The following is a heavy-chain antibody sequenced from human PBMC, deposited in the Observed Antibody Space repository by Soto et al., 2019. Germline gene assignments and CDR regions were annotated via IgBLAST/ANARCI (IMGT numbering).Heavy chain of an antibody. CDR1: GYTFTSYY. J-gene: IGHJ6*02. CDR2: INPSGGST. Sequence: ASVKVSCKASGYTFTSYYMHWVRQAPGQGLEWMGIINPSGGSTSYAQKFQGRVTMTRDTSTSTVYMELSSLRSEDTAVYYCAREPPVVSSYGTPGGYYYYGMDVWGQGTTVTVSS. CDR3: AREPPVVSSYGTPGGYYYYGMDV. V-gene: IGHV1-46*01. D-gene: IGHD6-13*01.